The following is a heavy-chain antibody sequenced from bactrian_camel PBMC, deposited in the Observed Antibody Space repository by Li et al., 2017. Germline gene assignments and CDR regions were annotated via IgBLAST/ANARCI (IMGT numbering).Heavy chain of an antibody. J-gene: IGHJ4*01. V-gene: IGHV3S53*01. D-gene: IGHD6*01. CDR3: AARYGGSWYCHATRRFEPEYEY. CDR1: GDTSSIGS. CDR2: TASDGRI. Sequence: QLVESGGGSVQAGGSLRLSCTASGDTSSIGSMAWFRQPPGKEREGVAVTASDGRISYADSVKGRFVISEDNAKNVLLLQMNSLKPEDTAMYYCAARYGGSWYCHATRRFEPEYEYWGQGTQVTVS.